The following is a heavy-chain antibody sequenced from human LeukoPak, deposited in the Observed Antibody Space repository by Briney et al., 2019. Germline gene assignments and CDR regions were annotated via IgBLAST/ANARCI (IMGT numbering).Heavy chain of an antibody. CDR1: GGSISSGGYY. D-gene: IGHD3-10*01. CDR2: IYYSGST. V-gene: IGHV4-31*02. J-gene: IGHJ4*02. Sequence: SQTLSLTCTVSGGSISSGGYYWSWIRQHPGKGLEWIGYIYYSGSTYYNPSLKSRVTISVDTSKNQFSLKLSSVTAADTAVYYCATRMVRGAHFDYWGQGTLVTVSS. CDR3: ATRMVRGAHFDY.